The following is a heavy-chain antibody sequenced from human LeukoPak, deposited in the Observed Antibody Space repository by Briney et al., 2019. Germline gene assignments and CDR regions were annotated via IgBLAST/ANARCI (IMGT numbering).Heavy chain of an antibody. D-gene: IGHD6-13*01. Sequence: PGGSLRLSCAASGFTFSSYAMTWVRQAPGKGLEWVSDTSGSGGSTYYADSVKGPFTISRDNSKNTLYLQMNSLRAEDTAVYYCAKESAGWYFDLWGRGTLVTVSS. V-gene: IGHV3-23*01. J-gene: IGHJ2*01. CDR2: TSGSGGST. CDR1: GFTFSSYA. CDR3: AKESAGWYFDL.